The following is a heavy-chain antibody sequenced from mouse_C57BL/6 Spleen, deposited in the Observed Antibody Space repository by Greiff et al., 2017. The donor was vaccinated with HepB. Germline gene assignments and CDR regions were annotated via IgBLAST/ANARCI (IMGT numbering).Heavy chain of an antibody. CDR1: GYTFTDYY. V-gene: IGHV1-26*01. Sequence: EVQLQQSGPELVKPGASVKISCKASGYTFTDYYMNWVKQSHGKSLEWIGDINPNNGGTSYNQKFKGKATLTVDKSSSTAYMELRSLTSEDSAVYYCARGDGSSFDYWGQSTTLTVSS. CDR2: INPNNGGT. CDR3: ARGDGSSFDY. D-gene: IGHD1-1*01. J-gene: IGHJ2*01.